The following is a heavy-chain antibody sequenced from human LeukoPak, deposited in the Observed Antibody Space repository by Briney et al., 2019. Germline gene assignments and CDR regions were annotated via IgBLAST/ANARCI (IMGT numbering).Heavy chain of an antibody. Sequence: GGSLRLSCAASGFTFSSYWMSWVRQAPGKGLEWVANIKQDGSEKYYVDSVKGRFTISRDNSKNTVHLQMNSLRAEDTAVYYCARRLGGYSDYDRALDAFDIWGQGTMVIVSS. J-gene: IGHJ3*02. CDR3: ARRLGGYSDYDRALDAFDI. CDR2: IKQDGSEK. V-gene: IGHV3-7*03. D-gene: IGHD5-12*01. CDR1: GFTFSSYW.